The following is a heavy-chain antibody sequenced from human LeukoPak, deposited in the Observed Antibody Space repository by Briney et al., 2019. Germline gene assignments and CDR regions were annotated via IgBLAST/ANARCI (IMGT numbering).Heavy chain of an antibody. CDR2: IYYSGST. V-gene: IGHV4-31*03. CDR1: GGSISSGGYY. Sequence: SETPSLTCTVSGGSISSGGYYWSWIRQHPGKGLEWIGYIYYSGSTYYNPSLKSRVTISVDTSKNQFSLKLSSVTAADTAVYYCARDRYSYGFGELSPGVFDYWGQGTLVTVSS. J-gene: IGHJ4*02. D-gene: IGHD3-10*01. CDR3: ARDRYSYGFGELSPGVFDY.